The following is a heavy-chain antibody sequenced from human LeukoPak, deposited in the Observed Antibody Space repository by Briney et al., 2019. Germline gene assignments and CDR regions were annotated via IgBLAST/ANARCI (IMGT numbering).Heavy chain of an antibody. CDR3: ATGATNYAHFDY. J-gene: IGHJ4*02. Sequence: GASVKVSCKVSGYTLTELSMHWVRQAPGKGLEWMGGFGPEDGETIYAQKFQGRVTMTEDTSTDTAYMELSSLRSEDTAVYYCATGATNYAHFDYWGQGTLVTVSS. V-gene: IGHV1-24*01. CDR1: GYTLTELS. CDR2: FGPEDGET. D-gene: IGHD1-7*01.